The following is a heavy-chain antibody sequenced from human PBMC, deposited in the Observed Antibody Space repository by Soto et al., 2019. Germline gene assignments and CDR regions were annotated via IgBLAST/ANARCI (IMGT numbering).Heavy chain of an antibody. CDR3: ARDFRGAQDY. CDR2: ISFDGSNR. CDR1: GITFSGYT. V-gene: IGHV3-30-3*01. D-gene: IGHD1-26*01. J-gene: IGHJ4*02. Sequence: QLQLVESGGGVVQPGRSLRLSCAASGITFSGYTMHWVRQAPGKGLEWVAVISFDGSNRYYADSVKGRFTISRDNSKNTLSLQMNSLTAEDTAVYYCARDFRGAQDYWGQGTLVTVSS.